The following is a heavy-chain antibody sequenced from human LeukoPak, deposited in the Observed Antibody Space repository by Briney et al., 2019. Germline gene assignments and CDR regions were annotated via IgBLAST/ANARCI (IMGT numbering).Heavy chain of an antibody. D-gene: IGHD6-19*01. Sequence: GGSLRLSCAASGFTFSSYSMNWVRQAPGKGLEWVSSISSSSSYIYYADSVKGRFTISRDNAKNSLYLQMNSLRAEDTAVYYCAREVSSSGWYDPLDYWGQGTLVIVSS. V-gene: IGHV3-21*01. CDR1: GFTFSSYS. J-gene: IGHJ4*02. CDR2: ISSSSSYI. CDR3: AREVSSSGWYDPLDY.